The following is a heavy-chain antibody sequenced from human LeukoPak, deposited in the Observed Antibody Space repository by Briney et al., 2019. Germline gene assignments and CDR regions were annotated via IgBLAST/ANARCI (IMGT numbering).Heavy chain of an antibody. J-gene: IGHJ4*02. CDR3: ATNSRGGVLVPWGY. CDR1: GGSFSSSY. D-gene: IGHD4-23*01. CDR2: ICGCGST. Sequence: PSETLSLTCTLSGGSFSSSYWRWMRPTPGGGLELIGCICGCGSTNYNRSLKSRVTISVEPSKNQFSLKQSSVTAADTAVYYCATNSRGGVLVPWGYWGQGTLVTVSS. V-gene: IGHV4-59*12.